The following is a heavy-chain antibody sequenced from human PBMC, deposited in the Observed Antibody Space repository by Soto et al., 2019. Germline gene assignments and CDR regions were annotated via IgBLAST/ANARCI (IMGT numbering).Heavy chain of an antibody. J-gene: IGHJ4*02. D-gene: IGHD6-19*01. CDR2: ISYDGSNK. Sequence: GGSLRLSCAASGFTFSSYGMHWGRQAPGKGLEWVAVISYDGSNKYYADSVKGRFTISRDNSKNTLYLQMNSLRAEDTAVYYCAKDGDRWYSSGWYGIDYWGQGTLVTVSS. V-gene: IGHV3-30*18. CDR3: AKDGDRWYSSGWYGIDY. CDR1: GFTFSSYG.